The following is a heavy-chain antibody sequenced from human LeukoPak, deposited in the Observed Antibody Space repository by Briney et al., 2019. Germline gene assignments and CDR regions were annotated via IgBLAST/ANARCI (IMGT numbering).Heavy chain of an antibody. D-gene: IGHD6-19*01. Sequence: ASVKVSCTASGYTFTSYDINWVRQATGQGLEWMGWMNPNSGNTGYAQKFQGRGTMTRNTSISTAYMELSSLRSEDTAVYYCARGSRGWYRLYWFDPWGQGTLVTVSS. J-gene: IGHJ5*02. CDR3: ARGSRGWYRLYWFDP. CDR1: GYTFTSYD. V-gene: IGHV1-8*01. CDR2: MNPNSGNT.